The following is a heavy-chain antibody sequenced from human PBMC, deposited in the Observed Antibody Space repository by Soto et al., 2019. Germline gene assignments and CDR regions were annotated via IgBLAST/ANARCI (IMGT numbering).Heavy chain of an antibody. CDR1: GFTFDDYA. J-gene: IGHJ4*02. CDR2: ITWNGGNI. V-gene: IGHV3-9*01. D-gene: IGHD2-2*02. CDR3: AKDGGKYLGGFDY. Sequence: GGSLRLSCAASGFTFDDYAMHWVRQAPGKGLERVSGITWNGGNIGYADSVKGRFTISRDNAKNSLYLQVNSLRAEDTALYYCAKDGGKYLGGFDYWGQGTLVTSPQ.